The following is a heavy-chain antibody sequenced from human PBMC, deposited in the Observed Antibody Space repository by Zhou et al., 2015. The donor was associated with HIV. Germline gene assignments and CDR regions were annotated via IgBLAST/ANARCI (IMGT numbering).Heavy chain of an antibody. CDR3: ARASVGVTGTTSYYSMDV. CDR1: GGTFSSYA. Sequence: QVQLVQSGAEVKKPGSSVKVSCKASGGTFSSYAISWVRQAPGQGLEWMGGIIPIFGTANYAQKFQGRVTITADKSTSTAYMELSSLRSEDTAVYYCARASVGVTGTTSYYSMDVWGQGTPVTVSS. CDR2: IIPIFGTA. V-gene: IGHV1-69*06. J-gene: IGHJ6*02. D-gene: IGHD1-7*01.